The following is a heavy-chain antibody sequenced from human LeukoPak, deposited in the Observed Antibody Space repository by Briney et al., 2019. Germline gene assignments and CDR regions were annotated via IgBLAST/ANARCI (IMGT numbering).Heavy chain of an antibody. Sequence: GGSLRLSCAASGFTFSSYAMSWVRQAPGKGLGWVSAISGSGGSTYYADSVKGRFTISRDNSKNTLYLQMNSLRAEDTAVYYCAKENTWELRADPFDYWGQGTLVTVSS. J-gene: IGHJ4*02. CDR2: ISGSGGST. V-gene: IGHV3-23*01. D-gene: IGHD1-26*01. CDR3: AKENTWELRADPFDY. CDR1: GFTFSSYA.